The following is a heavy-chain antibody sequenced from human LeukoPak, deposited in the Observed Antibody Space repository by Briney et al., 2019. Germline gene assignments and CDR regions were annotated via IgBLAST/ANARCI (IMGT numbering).Heavy chain of an antibody. CDR1: GYTFTSYG. V-gene: IGHV1-18*01. D-gene: IGHD3-10*01. J-gene: IGHJ6*02. CDR2: ISAYNGNT. Sequence: ASVRVSCKASGYTFTSYGISWVRQAPGQGLEWMGWISAYNGNTNYAQKLQGRVTMTTDTSTSTAYMELRSLRSDDTAVYYCARGRFGELSYYYYGMDVWGQGTTVTVSS. CDR3: ARGRFGELSYYYYGMDV.